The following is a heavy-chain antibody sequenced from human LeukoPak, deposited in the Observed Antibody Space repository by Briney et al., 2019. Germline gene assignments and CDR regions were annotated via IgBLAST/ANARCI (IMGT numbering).Heavy chain of an antibody. CDR3: ARDLAVAGTTFDY. V-gene: IGHV4-59*12. CDR2: IYYSGST. Sequence: SETLSLTCTVSGGSITNFYWNWIRQPPGEGREWIGSIYYSGSTYYNPSLKSRVTISVDTSKNQFSLKLSSVTAADTAVYYCARDLAVAGTTFDYWGQGTLVTVSS. J-gene: IGHJ4*02. CDR1: GGSITNFY. D-gene: IGHD6-19*01.